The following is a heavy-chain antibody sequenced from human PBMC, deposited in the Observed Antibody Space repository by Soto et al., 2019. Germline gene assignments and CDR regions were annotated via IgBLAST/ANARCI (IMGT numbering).Heavy chain of an antibody. V-gene: IGHV4-4*07. D-gene: IGHD1-1*01. Sequence: SETLSLTCSVSGGSISSHYWTWIRQPAGKGLEWIGRIYTSGTTNYNPSLESRVTMSVDTSKNQFSLRLSSVTAADTAVYYCARGRGSTGTTYYFDYWGQGTLVTVSS. J-gene: IGHJ4*02. CDR1: GGSISSHY. CDR2: IYTSGTT. CDR3: ARGRGSTGTTYYFDY.